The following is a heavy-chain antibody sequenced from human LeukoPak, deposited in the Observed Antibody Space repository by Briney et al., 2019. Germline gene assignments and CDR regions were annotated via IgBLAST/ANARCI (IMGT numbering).Heavy chain of an antibody. CDR2: ISYDGSNK. J-gene: IGHJ6*02. V-gene: IGHV3-30-3*01. D-gene: IGHD5-24*01. CDR1: GFTFSSYA. CDR3: ARDEEMATITGYGMDV. Sequence: PGGSLRLSCAASGFTFSSYAMHWVRQAPGKGLDWVALISYDGSNKYYADSVKGRFTISRDNSKNTLYLQMNSLRAEDTAVYYCARDEEMATITGYGMDVWGQGTTVTVSS.